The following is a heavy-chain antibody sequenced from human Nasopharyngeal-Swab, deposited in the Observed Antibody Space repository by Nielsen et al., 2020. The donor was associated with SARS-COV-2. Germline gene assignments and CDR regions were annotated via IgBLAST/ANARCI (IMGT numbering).Heavy chain of an antibody. CDR2: IVPIVDVA. CDR3: AREGEYGAYDAPDY. Sequence: SVKVSCKASGDTFSHYPISWVRQAPGQGLEWMGRIVPIVDVANYAQKFRGRLTISADRSTTTSYLELSSLRFEDTAIYYCAREGEYGAYDAPDYWGQGTLVTVSS. J-gene: IGHJ4*02. V-gene: IGHV1-69*04. D-gene: IGHD5-12*01. CDR1: GDTFSHYP.